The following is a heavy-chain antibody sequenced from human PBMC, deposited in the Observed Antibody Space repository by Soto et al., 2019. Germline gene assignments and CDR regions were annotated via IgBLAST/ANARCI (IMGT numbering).Heavy chain of an antibody. CDR3: ARVKGGAAAGTEGYYYYGMDV. CDR2: TYYRSKWYN. V-gene: IGHV6-1*01. D-gene: IGHD6-13*01. J-gene: IGHJ6*02. Sequence: KQSQTLSLTCAISGDSVSSNSAAWNWIRQSPSRGLEWLGRTYYRSKWYNDYAVSVKSRITINPDTSKNQFSLQLNSVTPEDTAVYYCARVKGGAAAGTEGYYYYGMDVWGQGTTVTVSS. CDR1: GDSVSSNSAA.